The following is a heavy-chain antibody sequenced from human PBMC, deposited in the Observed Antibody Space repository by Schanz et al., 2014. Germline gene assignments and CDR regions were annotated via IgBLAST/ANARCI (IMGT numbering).Heavy chain of an antibody. V-gene: IGHV3-30*18. CDR2: ISYDGSNK. J-gene: IGHJ4*02. CDR3: AKEKEEVAADGSFFDY. D-gene: IGHD6-13*01. Sequence: VQLLESGGGLVKPGGSLRLSCAAFEFTFSVYNIHWVRQAPGKGLEWVAVISYDGSNKYYADSVRGRFTISRDNSKNTLYLQMNNLRAEDTAVYYCAKEKEEVAADGSFFDYWGQGTLVTVSS. CDR1: EFTFSVYN.